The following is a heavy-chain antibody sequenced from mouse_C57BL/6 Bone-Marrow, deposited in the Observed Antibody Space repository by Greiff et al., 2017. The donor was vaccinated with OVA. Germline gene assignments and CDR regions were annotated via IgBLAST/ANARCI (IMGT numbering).Heavy chain of an antibody. CDR2: ILPGSGST. Sequence: VQLQQSGAELMKPGASVKLSCKATGYTFTGYWIEWVKQRPGHGLEWIGEILPGSGSTNYNEKFKGKATFTADTSSNTAYMQLSSLTTEDSAIYYCARPYDYSNYGFYYYDMDYWGQGTSVTVSS. J-gene: IGHJ4*01. CDR3: ARPYDYSNYGFYYYDMDY. V-gene: IGHV1-9*01. CDR1: GYTFTGYW. D-gene: IGHD2-5*01.